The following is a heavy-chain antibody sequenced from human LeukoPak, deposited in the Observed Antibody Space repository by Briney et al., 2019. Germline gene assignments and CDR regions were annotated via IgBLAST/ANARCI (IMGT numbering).Heavy chain of an antibody. CDR2: ISYSGST. CDR3: AREWVVRGVNYLDY. J-gene: IGHJ4*02. D-gene: IGHD3-10*01. Sequence: SETLSLTCTVSGGSISSYYWSWIRQPPGKGLEWIGYISYSGSTNYNPSLKSRVTISVDTSKNQFSLKLTSVTAADTAVYYCAREWVVRGVNYLDYWGQGTLVTVSS. V-gene: IGHV4-59*01. CDR1: GGSISSYY.